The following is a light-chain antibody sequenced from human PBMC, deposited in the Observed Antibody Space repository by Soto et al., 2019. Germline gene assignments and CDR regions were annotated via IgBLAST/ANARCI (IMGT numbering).Light chain of an antibody. CDR2: DAS. V-gene: IGKV3-11*01. CDR3: QQRSNWPLT. CDR1: QSVSSY. Sequence: EIVLTQSPATLSLSPGERATLSCRASQSVSSYLAWYQQKPGQAPRLLIYDASNRATGIPARFSGSGSGTDFTLPISSLETDDFAAYYCQQRSNWPLTFGGGTKVEIK. J-gene: IGKJ4*01.